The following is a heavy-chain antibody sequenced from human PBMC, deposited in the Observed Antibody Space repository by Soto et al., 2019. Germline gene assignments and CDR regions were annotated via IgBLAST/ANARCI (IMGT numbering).Heavy chain of an antibody. Sequence: GASVKVSCKASGYTFTGYYMHWVRQAPGQGLEWMGWINPNSGGTNYAQKFQGWVTMTRDTSISTAYMELSRLRSDDTAVYYCAREMQYYYGMDVWGQGTTVAVSS. V-gene: IGHV1-2*04. CDR2: INPNSGGT. J-gene: IGHJ6*02. CDR1: GYTFTGYY. CDR3: AREMQYYYGMDV.